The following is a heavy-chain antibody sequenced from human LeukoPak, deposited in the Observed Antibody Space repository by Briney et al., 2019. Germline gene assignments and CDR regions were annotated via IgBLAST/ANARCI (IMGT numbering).Heavy chain of an antibody. D-gene: IGHD3-22*01. CDR2: IYYSGST. J-gene: IGHJ3*02. CDR1: GGSISSHY. V-gene: IGHV4-59*11. CDR3: ARAGYDSSGFAFDI. Sequence: SETLSLTCTVSGGSISSHYWSWIRQPPGKGLEWIGYIYYSGSTNYSPSLKSRVTISEDTSKNQFSLKLSSVTAADTAVYYCARAGYDSSGFAFDIWGQGTMVTVSS.